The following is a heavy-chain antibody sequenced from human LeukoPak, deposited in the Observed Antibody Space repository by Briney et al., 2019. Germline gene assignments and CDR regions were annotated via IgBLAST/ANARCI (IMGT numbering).Heavy chain of an antibody. V-gene: IGHV3-74*01. D-gene: IGHD3-10*01. J-gene: IGHJ4*02. CDR3: ARDRVREWFGDLEDY. Sequence: GGSLRLSCVASGFTFSSYWMHWVRQVPGKGLVWVSRIDSDGTSPSYADSVKGRFTTSRDNAKSIVYLQMNSLRVEDTAVYYCARDRVREWFGDLEDYWGQGTLVTVSS. CDR2: IDSDGTSP. CDR1: GFTFSSYW.